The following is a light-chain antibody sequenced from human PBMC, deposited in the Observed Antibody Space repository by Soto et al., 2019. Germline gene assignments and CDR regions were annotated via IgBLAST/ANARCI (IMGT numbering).Light chain of an antibody. CDR2: DAS. CDR1: QDISNY. V-gene: IGKV1-33*01. Sequence: DNRMTQSPSSLSASVGDRVTITCQASQDISNYLNWYQQKPGKAPKLLIYDASNLETGVPSRFSGSGSGTDFTLTISSLQPEDFATYYCQQSYNGPFTFGPGTKVDIK. J-gene: IGKJ3*01. CDR3: QQSYNGPFT.